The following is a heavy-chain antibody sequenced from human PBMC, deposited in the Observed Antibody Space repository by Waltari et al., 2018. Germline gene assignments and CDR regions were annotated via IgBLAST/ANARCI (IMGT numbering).Heavy chain of an antibody. Sequence: QVQLQESGPGLVKPSETLSLTCTVSGGSISSHYWSWIRQPPGKGLEWIGYIYYSGSTNYNPSLKGRVTISVDTSKNQFSLKLSSVTAADTAVYYCARDLGDGYNNRWFDPWGQGTLVTVSS. CDR1: GGSISSHY. CDR3: ARDLGDGYNNRWFDP. J-gene: IGHJ5*02. CDR2: IYYSGST. D-gene: IGHD5-12*01. V-gene: IGHV4-59*11.